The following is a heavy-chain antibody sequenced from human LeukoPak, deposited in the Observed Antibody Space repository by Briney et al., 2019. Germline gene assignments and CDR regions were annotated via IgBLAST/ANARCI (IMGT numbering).Heavy chain of an antibody. J-gene: IGHJ5*02. CDR2: IYYSGST. V-gene: IGHV4-39*01. CDR3: ARRETTVTTLGWFDP. D-gene: IGHD4-17*01. CDR1: GGSISSSSYY. Sequence: SETLSLTCTVSGGSISSSSYYWGWLRQPPGKGLEWIGSIYYSGSTYYNPSLKSRVTISVDTSKNQFSLKLSSVTAADTAVYYCARRETTVTTLGWFDPWGQGTLVTVSS.